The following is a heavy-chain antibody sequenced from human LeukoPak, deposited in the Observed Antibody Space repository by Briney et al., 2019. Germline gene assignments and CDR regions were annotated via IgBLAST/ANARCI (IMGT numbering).Heavy chain of an antibody. D-gene: IGHD5-12*01. CDR3: ARGSGYDFPDY. CDR1: GGSFSGYY. V-gene: IGHV4-34*01. CDR2: ISHSGST. Sequence: KSSETLSLTCAVYGGSFSGYYWSWIRQPPGKGLEWIGEISHSGSTNYNPSLKSRVTISVDTSKNQFSLKLSSVTAADTAVYYCARGSGYDFPDYWGQGTLVTVSS. J-gene: IGHJ4*02.